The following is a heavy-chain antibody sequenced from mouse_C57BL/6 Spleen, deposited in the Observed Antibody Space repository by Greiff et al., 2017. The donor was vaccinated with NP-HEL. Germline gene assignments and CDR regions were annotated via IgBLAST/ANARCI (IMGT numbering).Heavy chain of an antibody. D-gene: IGHD2-10*02. J-gene: IGHJ3*01. CDR1: GYTFTDYY. Sequence: VQLQQSGAELVRPGASVKLSCKASGYTFTDYYINWVKQRPGQGLEWIARIYPGSGNTYYNEKFKGKATLTAEKSSSTAYMQLSSLTSEDSAVYFCARGSIWYCNLSWFAYWGQGTLVTVSA. V-gene: IGHV1-76*01. CDR2: IYPGSGNT. CDR3: ARGSIWYCNLSWFAY.